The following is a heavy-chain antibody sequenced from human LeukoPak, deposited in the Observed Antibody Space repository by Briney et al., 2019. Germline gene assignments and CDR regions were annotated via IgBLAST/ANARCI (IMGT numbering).Heavy chain of an antibody. V-gene: IGHV4-30-4*01. J-gene: IGHJ4*02. CDR2: IYYSGST. Sequence: SQTLSLTCTVSGGSISSGDYYWRWIRQPPGKGLEWIAYIYYSGSTYYNPSLKSRITISVDTSKNHFSLKLSSVTAADTAVYYCARTQGGYSYGNFDYWGQGTLVTVSS. CDR1: GGSISSGDYY. D-gene: IGHD5-18*01. CDR3: ARTQGGYSYGNFDY.